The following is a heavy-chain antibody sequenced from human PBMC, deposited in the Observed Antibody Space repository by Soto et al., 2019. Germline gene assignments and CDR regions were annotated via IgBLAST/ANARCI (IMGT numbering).Heavy chain of an antibody. J-gene: IGHJ1*01. Sequence: QVQLVESGGGVVQPWGSLRLSCAASGFTFSSYGMHWVRQAPGKGLDWVAVIWYDGSNRYYADSVKSRFTISRDNSKNTLYLQLNSLRAEDTALYYCAKTYCSSGNCYIQHRGQGTLVTVSS. CDR3: AKTYCSSGNCYIQH. CDR2: IWYDGSNR. V-gene: IGHV3-30*02. D-gene: IGHD2-15*01. CDR1: GFTFSSYG.